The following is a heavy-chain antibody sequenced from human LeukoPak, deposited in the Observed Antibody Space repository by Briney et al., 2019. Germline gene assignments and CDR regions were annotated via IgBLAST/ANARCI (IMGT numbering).Heavy chain of an antibody. CDR2: INHSGST. D-gene: IGHD6-13*01. V-gene: IGHV4-34*01. CDR1: GGSFSGYY. Sequence: SETLPLTCAVYGGSFSGYYWSWIRQPPGKGLEWIGEINHSGSTNYNPSLKSRVTISVDTSKNQFSLKLSSVTAADTAVYYCARDAIAAAGTGVDYWGQGTLVTVSS. J-gene: IGHJ4*02. CDR3: ARDAIAAAGTGVDY.